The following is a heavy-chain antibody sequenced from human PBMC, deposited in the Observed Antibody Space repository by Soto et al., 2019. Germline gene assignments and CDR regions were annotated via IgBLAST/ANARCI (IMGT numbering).Heavy chain of an antibody. CDR3: ARDQSHCSSTSCPHDNYYYGMDV. CDR1: FTFSSYS. CDR2: ISSSSSTI. J-gene: IGHJ6*02. D-gene: IGHD2-2*01. V-gene: IGHV3-48*01. Sequence: EVQLVESGGGLVQPGFTFSSYSMNWVRQAPGKGLEWVSYISSSSSTIYYADSVKGRFTISRDNAKNSLYLQMNSLRAEDTAVYYCARDQSHCSSTSCPHDNYYYGMDVWGQGTTVTVSS.